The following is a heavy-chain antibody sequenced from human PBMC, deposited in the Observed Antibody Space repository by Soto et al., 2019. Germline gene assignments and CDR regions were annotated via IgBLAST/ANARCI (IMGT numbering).Heavy chain of an antibody. CDR2: ISSSSSYI. CDR1: GFTFSSYS. D-gene: IGHD2-2*02. J-gene: IGHJ5*02. Sequence: GGSLRLSCAASGFTFSSYSMNWVRQAPGKGLEWVSSISSSSSYIYYADSVKGRFTISRDNAKNSLYLQMDSLRAEDTAVYYCAKNPTWGVVPAAIRGWFDPWGQGTLVTAPQ. CDR3: AKNPTWGVVPAAIRGWFDP. V-gene: IGHV3-21*01.